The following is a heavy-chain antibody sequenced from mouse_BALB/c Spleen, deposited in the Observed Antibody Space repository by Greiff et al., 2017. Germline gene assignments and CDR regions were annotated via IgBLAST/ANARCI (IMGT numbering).Heavy chain of an antibody. CDR1: GFTFSSYT. J-gene: IGHJ4*01. CDR3: ARHYGNYRAGYAMDD. Sequence: EVQLVESGGGLVQPGGSLKLSCAASGFTFSSYTMSWVRQTPEKRLEWVAYISNGGGSTYYPDTVKGRFTISRDNAKNTLYLQMSSLKSEDTAMYYCARHYGNYRAGYAMDDWGQGTSVTVAS. CDR2: ISNGGGST. D-gene: IGHD2-1*01. V-gene: IGHV5-12-2*01.